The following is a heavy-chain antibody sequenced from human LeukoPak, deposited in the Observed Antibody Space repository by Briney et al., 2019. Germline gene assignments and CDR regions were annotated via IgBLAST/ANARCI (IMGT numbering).Heavy chain of an antibody. D-gene: IGHD3-10*01. Sequence: GASVKVSCKASGYTFTSYGISWVRQAPGQGLEWMGWISAYNGNTNYAQKLQGRVTMTTDTSTSTAYTELRSLRSDDTAVYYCARETKFRGLYYYYYGMDVWGQGTTVTVSS. CDR2: ISAYNGNT. CDR1: GYTFTSYG. J-gene: IGHJ6*02. CDR3: ARETKFRGLYYYYYGMDV. V-gene: IGHV1-18*01.